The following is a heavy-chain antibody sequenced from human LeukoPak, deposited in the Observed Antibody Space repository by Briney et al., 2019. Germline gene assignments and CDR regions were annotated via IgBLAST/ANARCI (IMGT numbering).Heavy chain of an antibody. CDR1: GGSISSSSYY. Sequence: SETLSLTCIVSGGSISSSSYYGGWIRQPPGKGLEWIGNIYFSGSTYYNPSLKSRVTIYVDTSKNQFSLKLGSVTAADTAVHYCARQLIGYCSSTSCRPGAFDIWGQGTMVTVSS. J-gene: IGHJ3*02. V-gene: IGHV4-39*01. D-gene: IGHD2-2*01. CDR3: ARQLIGYCSSTSCRPGAFDI. CDR2: IYFSGST.